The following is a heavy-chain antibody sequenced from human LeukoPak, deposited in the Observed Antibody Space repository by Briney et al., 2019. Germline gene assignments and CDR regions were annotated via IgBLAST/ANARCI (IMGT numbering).Heavy chain of an antibody. CDR1: GYTLTELS. CDR2: FDPEDGET. CDR3: ATRGGRTNYYYMDV. J-gene: IGHJ6*03. D-gene: IGHD2-15*01. V-gene: IGHV1-24*01. Sequence: ASVKVSCKVSGYTLTELSMHWVRQAPGKGLEWMGGFDPEDGETIYAQKFQGRVTMTEDRSTDTAYMELSSLRSEDTAVYYCATRGGRTNYYYMDVWGKGTTVTVSS.